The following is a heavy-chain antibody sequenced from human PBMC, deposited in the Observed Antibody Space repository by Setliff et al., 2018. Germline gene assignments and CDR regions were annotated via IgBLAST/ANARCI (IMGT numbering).Heavy chain of an antibody. V-gene: IGHV1-8*03. J-gene: IGHJ6*03. CDR2: MNPNSGNT. D-gene: IGHD3-10*01. CDR3: QVGIGTMGRGVIIGDYYYMDV. Sequence: ASVKVSCKASGYTFTSYDINWVRQATGQGLEWMGWMNPNSGNTGYAQKFQGRVTITRNTSISTAYMELSSLRSEDTAVYYCQVGIGTMGRGVIIGDYYYMDVWGKGTTVTVSS. CDR1: GYTFTSYD.